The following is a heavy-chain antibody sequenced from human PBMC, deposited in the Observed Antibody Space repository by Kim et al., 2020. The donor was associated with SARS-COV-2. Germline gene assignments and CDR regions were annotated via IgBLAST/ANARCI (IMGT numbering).Heavy chain of an antibody. V-gene: IGHV1-24*01. J-gene: IGHJ4*02. CDR3: ATLTAPPYYFDY. Sequence: IYAQKFQGRVTMTEDTSTDTAYMELSSLRSEDTAVYYCATLTAPPYYFDYWGQGTLVTVSS.